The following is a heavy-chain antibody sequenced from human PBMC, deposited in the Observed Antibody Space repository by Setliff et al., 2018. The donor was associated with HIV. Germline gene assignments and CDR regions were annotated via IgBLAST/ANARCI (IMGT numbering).Heavy chain of an antibody. CDR1: RFTFGQAW. CDR3: ARDATRGGDMDV. D-gene: IGHD2-15*01. V-gene: IGHV3-7*01. CDR2: INPDGRTK. Sequence: HPGGSLRLSCVGSRFTFGQAWMTWVRQAPGKGLEYVANINPDGRTKASADSLRDRFTISRDNAKNSLYLQMNSLRAEDTAVYYCARDATRGGDMDVWAKGTTVTVSS. J-gene: IGHJ6*03.